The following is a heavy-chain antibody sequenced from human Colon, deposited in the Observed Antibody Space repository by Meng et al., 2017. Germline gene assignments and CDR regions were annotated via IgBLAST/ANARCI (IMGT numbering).Heavy chain of an antibody. CDR1: GGSINSADYY. D-gene: IGHD2-2*01. Sequence: QVQLQESGPGVVKPSHTLSLTFTISGGSINSADYYWNWIRQSPGKGLEWLGYIHSSGNTYYTPSLKSRLTMSLDTSKNQFSLRLTSVTAADTAVYYCARNPVIPDARTFDFWGQGALVTVSS. CDR2: IHSSGNT. CDR3: ARNPVIPDARTFDF. V-gene: IGHV4-30-4*01. J-gene: IGHJ4*02.